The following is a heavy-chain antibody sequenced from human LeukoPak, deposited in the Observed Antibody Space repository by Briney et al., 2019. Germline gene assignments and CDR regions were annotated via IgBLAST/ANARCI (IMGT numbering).Heavy chain of an antibody. J-gene: IGHJ5*02. CDR2: INPNSGGT. D-gene: IGHD3-22*01. CDR3: ARDLGAYYDSSGYYKPRDWFDP. V-gene: IGHV1-2*02. Sequence: ASVKVSCKASGYTFTSYDINWVRQATGQGLEWMGWINPNSGGTNYAQKFQGRVTMTRDTSISTAYMELSRLRSDDTAVYYCARDLGAYYDSSGYYKPRDWFDPWGQGTLVTVSS. CDR1: GYTFTSYD.